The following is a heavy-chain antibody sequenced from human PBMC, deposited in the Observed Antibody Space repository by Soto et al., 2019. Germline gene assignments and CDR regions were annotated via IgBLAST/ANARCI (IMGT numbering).Heavy chain of an antibody. CDR3: AKVGDCSGGGCRRVARVDAFNI. D-gene: IGHD2-15*01. CDR1: GFTFGDYA. V-gene: IGHV3-9*01. CDR2: ISWNSGTI. Sequence: EVQLVESGGRLVQPGRSLRLSCAGSGFTFGDYAMDWVRQVPGKGLEWVSGISWNSGTIDYADSVKGRFTISRDNAKNSLYLQMNSLRIDDTALYYCAKVGDCSGGGCRRVARVDAFNIWGQGTMVSVSS. J-gene: IGHJ3*02.